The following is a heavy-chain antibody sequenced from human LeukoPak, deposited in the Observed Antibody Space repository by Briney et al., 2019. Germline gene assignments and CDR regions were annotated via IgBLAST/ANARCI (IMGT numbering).Heavy chain of an antibody. V-gene: IGHV1-69*04. CDR3: ARGTTLGYCSSTSCYEFDY. Sequence: SVKVSCKASGGTFSSYAISWVRQAPGQGLEWMGRIIPILGIANYAQKFQGRVTITADKSTSTAYMELSSLRSEDTAVYYCARGTTLGYCSSTSCYEFDYWGQGTLVTVSS. CDR1: GGTFSSYA. CDR2: IIPILGIA. D-gene: IGHD2-2*01. J-gene: IGHJ4*02.